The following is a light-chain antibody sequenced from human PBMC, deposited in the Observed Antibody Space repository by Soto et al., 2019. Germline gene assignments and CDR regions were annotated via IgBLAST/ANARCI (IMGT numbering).Light chain of an antibody. CDR3: QQSYTTRQYT. Sequence: DIQMTQSPSSLSASVGDRVTITCRASQSVGGHLNWYQHKPGKAPQLLIYGASNLQSGVPSRFSGSGSGRDFTLTIRSLQPEDFATYYCQQSYTTRQYTFGPGTKVDIK. V-gene: IGKV1-39*01. J-gene: IGKJ2*01. CDR1: QSVGGH. CDR2: GAS.